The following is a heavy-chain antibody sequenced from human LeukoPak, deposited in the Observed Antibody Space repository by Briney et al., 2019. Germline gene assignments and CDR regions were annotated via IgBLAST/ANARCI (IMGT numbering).Heavy chain of an antibody. Sequence: SETLSLTCSVSGGSMTFYYWGWVRQPAGKGLEWIGRIYTSGSTNYNPSLQSRVTMSVDTSKNQFSLNLTSVTAADTAVYYCARGQVGTIANRKLAFDIWGQGTKVTVSS. V-gene: IGHV4-4*07. CDR3: ARGQVGTIANRKLAFDI. D-gene: IGHD1-26*01. J-gene: IGHJ3*02. CDR1: GGSMTFYY. CDR2: IYTSGST.